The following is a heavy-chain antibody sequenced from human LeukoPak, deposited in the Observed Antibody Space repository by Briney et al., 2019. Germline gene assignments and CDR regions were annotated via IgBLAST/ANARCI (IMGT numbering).Heavy chain of an antibody. CDR1: GYSFTDYW. J-gene: IGHJ4*02. Sequence: GESLKISCKGSGYSFTDYWIGWVRETPGKGLEWMGIIYPGDSDTRYSPSLQGQVTISADKSISTAYLQWSSLKASDSAMYYCARQAGYSRTYYDYWGQGTMVTVSS. CDR2: IYPGDSDT. V-gene: IGHV5-51*01. CDR3: ARQAGYSRTYYDY. D-gene: IGHD1-26*01.